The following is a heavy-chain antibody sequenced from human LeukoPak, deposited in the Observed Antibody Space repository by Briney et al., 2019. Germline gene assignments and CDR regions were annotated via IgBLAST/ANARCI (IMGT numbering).Heavy chain of an antibody. CDR2: ISNDGSTT. CDR1: GFTFTYYA. D-gene: IGHD3-22*01. Sequence: SGRSLRLSCVTSGFTFTYYAFPWVRQTPGKGLEWLALISNDGSTTNYADSVKGRFTLSRDNSKDTLYLQLNGLRDEDTAVYYCARDHYYGSGFYNFFDFWGQGALVTVSS. V-gene: IGHV3-30-3*01. CDR3: ARDHYYGSGFYNFFDF. J-gene: IGHJ4*02.